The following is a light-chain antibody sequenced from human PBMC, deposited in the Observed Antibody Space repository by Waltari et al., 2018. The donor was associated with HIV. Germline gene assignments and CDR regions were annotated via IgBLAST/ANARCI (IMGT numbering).Light chain of an antibody. J-gene: IGLJ1*01. CDR2: EVT. Sequence: QSALTQPASVSGSPGQSITISCTGTSSNVGSDDLVSWYQQHPGEAPKLIIYEVTKRPSGVSSRFSGPKSGNTASLTIPGLQAEDVADYYCCSCPRSGIRYVFGTGTKVTVL. CDR3: CSCPRSGIRYV. CDR1: SSNVGSDDL. V-gene: IGLV2-23*02.